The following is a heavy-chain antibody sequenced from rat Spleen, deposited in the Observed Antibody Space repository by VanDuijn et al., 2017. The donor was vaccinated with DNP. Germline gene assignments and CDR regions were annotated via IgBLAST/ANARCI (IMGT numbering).Heavy chain of an antibody. CDR3: ARASILRLFDY. CDR2: INEYASRI. Sequence: EVKLVESGGGLVQPGRSLKVSCAASGFNFNDYWMGWVRQAPGEGPEWIGEINEYASRINYSPSLKDKFTISRDNAQNTLYLQVNKLGSEDTAIYYCARASILRLFDYWGQGVMVTVSS. J-gene: IGHJ2*01. V-gene: IGHV4-2*01. D-gene: IGHD1-6*01. CDR1: GFNFNDYW.